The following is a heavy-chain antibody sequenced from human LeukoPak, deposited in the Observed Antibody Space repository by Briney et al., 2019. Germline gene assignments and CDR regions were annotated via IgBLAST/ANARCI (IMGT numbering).Heavy chain of an antibody. CDR2: IRYDGSNK. D-gene: IGHD3-22*01. V-gene: IGHV3-30*02. CDR3: VKDSTHFRVWDSYDTAGLDY. Sequence: GGSLRLSCTASGFTFGDYAMSWVRQAPGKGLEWVAFIRYDGSNKYYADSVKGRFTISRDNSKNTLYLQMNSLRAEDTAVYYCVKDSTHFRVWDSYDTAGLDYWGQGTLVTVSS. J-gene: IGHJ4*02. CDR1: GFTFGDYA.